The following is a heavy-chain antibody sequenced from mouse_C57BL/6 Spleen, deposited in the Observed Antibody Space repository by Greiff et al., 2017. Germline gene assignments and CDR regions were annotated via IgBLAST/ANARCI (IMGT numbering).Heavy chain of an antibody. CDR3: ARTQGDY. CDR1: GYTFTDYY. V-gene: IGHV1-76*01. Sequence: VQLQQSGAELVRPGASVKLSCKASGYTFTDYYINWVKQRPGQGLEWIARIYPGSGNTYYNEKFKGKATLTAEKSSSTAYMQLSSLTSEDSAVXFCARTQGDYWGQGTSVTVSS. J-gene: IGHJ4*01. CDR2: IYPGSGNT. D-gene: IGHD3-2*02.